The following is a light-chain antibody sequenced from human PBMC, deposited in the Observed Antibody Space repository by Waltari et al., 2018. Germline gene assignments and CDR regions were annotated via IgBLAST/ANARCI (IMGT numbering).Light chain of an antibody. CDR2: KAS. V-gene: IGKV1-5*03. Sequence: DIQLTQSPSTLSASVGDRVTITCRASHDVSFWLAWYQQRPGKAPNLLIYKASTLASGVSSRFSGSGFGTEFTLTISSLQPDDFATYYCQQYNTYSPTFGQGTKIDIK. CDR1: HDVSFW. J-gene: IGKJ1*01. CDR3: QQYNTYSPT.